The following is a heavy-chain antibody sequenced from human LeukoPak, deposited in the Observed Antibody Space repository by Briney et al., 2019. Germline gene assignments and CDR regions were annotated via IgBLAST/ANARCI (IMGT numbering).Heavy chain of an antibody. Sequence: SETLSLTCTVSGDSIRNYHWSWIRQPPGKGLEWIAYVHYSGKTSYNPSLKSRVTISVDTSKNQFSLKLNSVTAADTAVYYCARGTTGDSWGQGTLVTVSA. V-gene: IGHV4-59*08. CDR2: VHYSGKT. J-gene: IGHJ4*02. CDR3: ARGTTGDS. D-gene: IGHD1-1*01. CDR1: GDSIRNYH.